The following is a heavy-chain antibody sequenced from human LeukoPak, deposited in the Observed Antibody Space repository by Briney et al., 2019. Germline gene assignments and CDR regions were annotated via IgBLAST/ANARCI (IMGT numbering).Heavy chain of an antibody. Sequence: GGSLRLSCAASGFTFSSYSMNWVRQAPGKGLEWVSSISSSSSYTYYADSVKGRFAISRDNAKNSLYLQMNSLRAEDTAVYYCASSRAPNPPDYWGQGTLVTVSS. J-gene: IGHJ4*02. V-gene: IGHV3-21*01. CDR1: GFTFSSYS. CDR3: ASSRAPNPPDY. CDR2: ISSSSSYT. D-gene: IGHD1-14*01.